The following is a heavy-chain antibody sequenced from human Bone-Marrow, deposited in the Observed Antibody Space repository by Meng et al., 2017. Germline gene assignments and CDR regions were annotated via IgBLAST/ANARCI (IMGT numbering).Heavy chain of an antibody. CDR2: IYYSGST. D-gene: IGHD1-14*01. Sequence: QGQLQEWGPAMVKLSQTLSLTCTVSGGSISSGGYYWSWIRQHPGKGLEWIGYIYYSGSTYYNPSLKSLVTISVDTSKNQFSLKLSSVTAADTAVYYCAREASPEYYFDYWGQGTLVTVSS. CDR1: GGSISSGGYY. CDR3: AREASPEYYFDY. J-gene: IGHJ4*02. V-gene: IGHV4-31*01.